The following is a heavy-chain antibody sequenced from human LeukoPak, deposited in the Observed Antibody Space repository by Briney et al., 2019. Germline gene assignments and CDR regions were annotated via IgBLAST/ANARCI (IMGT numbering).Heavy chain of an antibody. CDR3: TTTYPARIAAAGKAPYFDY. CDR1: GFTFSDAW. D-gene: IGHD6-13*01. V-gene: IGHV3-15*01. CDR2: IKSKTDGGTT. J-gene: IGHJ4*01. Sequence: GGSLRLSCAASGFTFSDAWMSWVRLAPGKGLEWVGRIKSKTDGGTTDYAAPVKGRFTISRDDSKSTLYLQMNSLKTEDTAVYYCTTTYPARIAAAGKAPYFDYWGHGTLVTVSS.